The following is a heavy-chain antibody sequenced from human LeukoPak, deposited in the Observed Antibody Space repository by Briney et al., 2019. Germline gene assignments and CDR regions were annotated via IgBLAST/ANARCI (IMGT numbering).Heavy chain of an antibody. V-gene: IGHV4-34*01. CDR1: GGSLRDTY. J-gene: IGHJ3*02. CDR2: IKHGGST. Sequence: RTSETLSLTCIVSGGSLRDTYWSWIRQSPGKGLEWIAEIKHGGSTNYNPSLKSRVTISVDTSKNQFSLKLSSVTAADTAVYYCAREIVAGLGVSFDIWGQGTMVTVSS. CDR3: AREIVAGLGVSFDI. D-gene: IGHD5-12*01.